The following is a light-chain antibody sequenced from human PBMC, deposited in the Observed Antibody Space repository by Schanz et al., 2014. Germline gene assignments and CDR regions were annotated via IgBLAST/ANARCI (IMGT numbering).Light chain of an antibody. Sequence: EIVLTQSPGTLSLSPGERATLSCRASQSVSSSDLAWYQQKPGQAPRLLIYGASTRATGTPDRFTGSGSGTDFILTINRLEPEDFAVYYCHQQGTSPYSFGRGTKVEIK. J-gene: IGKJ2*01. CDR3: HQQGTSPYS. CDR2: GAS. V-gene: IGKV3-20*01. CDR1: QSVSSSD.